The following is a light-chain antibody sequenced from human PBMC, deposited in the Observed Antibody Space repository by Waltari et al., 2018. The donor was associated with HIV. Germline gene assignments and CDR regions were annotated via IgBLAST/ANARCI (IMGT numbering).Light chain of an antibody. Sequence: DNVLTQSPGTLSLSPGERVTLSCRASQSVSSCYLDWYQPKPGQTPRLLIFCAASRATGVPDRFSGSGSGTDFTITISRLEPEEFAVYYCQLYGSSPPITFGQGTRLEIK. CDR2: CAA. CDR3: QLYGSSPPIT. CDR1: QSVSSCY. J-gene: IGKJ5*01. V-gene: IGKV3-20*01.